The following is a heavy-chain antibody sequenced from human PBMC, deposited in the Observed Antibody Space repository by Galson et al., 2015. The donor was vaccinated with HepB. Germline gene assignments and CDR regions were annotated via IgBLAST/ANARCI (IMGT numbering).Heavy chain of an antibody. CDR3: ARNYDILTGLRAWFDP. V-gene: IGHV3-48*03. J-gene: IGHJ5*02. Sequence: SLRLSCAASGFTFSSYEMNWVRQAPGKGLEWVSYISSSGSTIYYADSVKGRFTISRDNAKNSLYLQMNSLRAEDTAVYYCARNYDILTGLRAWFDPWGQGTLVTVSS. CDR2: ISSSGSTI. CDR1: GFTFSSYE. D-gene: IGHD3-9*01.